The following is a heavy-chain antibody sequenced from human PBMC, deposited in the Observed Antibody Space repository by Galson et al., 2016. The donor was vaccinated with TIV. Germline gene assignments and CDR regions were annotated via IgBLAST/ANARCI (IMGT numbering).Heavy chain of an antibody. V-gene: IGHV1-69*13. D-gene: IGHD2-15*01. J-gene: IGHJ4*02. CDR1: GGPFFSSYA. CDR2: IIPIFGTA. Sequence: SVKVSCKASGGPFFSSYAISWVRLAPGQGLEWMGRIIPIFGTANYAQKFQGRVTITADESTSTAYMELSSLRSEDTAVYYCARHQGYCSGGSCLLDYWGQGTLVTVSS. CDR3: ARHQGYCSGGSCLLDY.